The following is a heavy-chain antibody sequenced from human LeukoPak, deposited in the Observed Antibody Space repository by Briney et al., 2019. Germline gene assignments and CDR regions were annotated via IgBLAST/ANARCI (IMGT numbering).Heavy chain of an antibody. J-gene: IGHJ4*02. Sequence: GGSLRLSCAASGFTFSSYAMSWVRQAPGKGLEWVSAISGSGGSTYYADSVKGRFTISRDNSKNTLYLQMNSLRAEDTAVYYCAKIPFGFFAGSGSYYNPDYFDYWGQGTLVTVSS. CDR1: GFTFSSYA. D-gene: IGHD3-10*01. CDR3: AKIPFGFFAGSGSYYNPDYFDY. CDR2: ISGSGGST. V-gene: IGHV3-23*01.